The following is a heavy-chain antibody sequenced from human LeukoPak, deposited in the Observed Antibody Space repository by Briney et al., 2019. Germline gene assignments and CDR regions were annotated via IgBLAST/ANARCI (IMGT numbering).Heavy chain of an antibody. CDR1: GYTFTGYY. J-gene: IGHJ6*03. Sequence: ASVKVSCKASGYTFTGYYMHWVRQAPGQGLEWMGWINPNSGGTNYAQKFQGRVTMTRDTSISTAYMELSRLRSDDTAVYYCASSMTTVTYYYYYYYMDVWGKGTTVTVSS. D-gene: IGHD4-11*01. CDR3: ASSMTTVTYYYYYYYMDV. CDR2: INPNSGGT. V-gene: IGHV1-2*02.